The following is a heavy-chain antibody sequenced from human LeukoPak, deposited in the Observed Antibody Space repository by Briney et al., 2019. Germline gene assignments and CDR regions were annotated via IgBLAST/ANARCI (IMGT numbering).Heavy chain of an antibody. Sequence: SETLSLTCTVSGGSISSYYWSWIRQPPGEGLEWIGYIYYSGTTNYNPYLKSRVTISVDTSKNQFSLKLSSVTAADTAVYYCARHYDILTGYSAYAFDIWGQGTMVTVSS. CDR1: GGSISSYY. V-gene: IGHV4-59*08. D-gene: IGHD3-9*01. J-gene: IGHJ3*02. CDR2: IYYSGTT. CDR3: ARHYDILTGYSAYAFDI.